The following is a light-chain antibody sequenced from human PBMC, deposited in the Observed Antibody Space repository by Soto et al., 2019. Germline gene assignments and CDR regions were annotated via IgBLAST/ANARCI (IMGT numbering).Light chain of an antibody. V-gene: IGKV3-20*01. CDR2: DAS. CDR1: QSVRSSY. Sequence: EIVLTQSPGTLSLSPGERATLSCRASQSVRSSYLAWYQQKPGQPPRLLIYDASNRATGIPDRFSGSGSGTDFTLAISRLEPEDFALYYCQQYGSSPTFGQGTKVEIK. CDR3: QQYGSSPT. J-gene: IGKJ1*01.